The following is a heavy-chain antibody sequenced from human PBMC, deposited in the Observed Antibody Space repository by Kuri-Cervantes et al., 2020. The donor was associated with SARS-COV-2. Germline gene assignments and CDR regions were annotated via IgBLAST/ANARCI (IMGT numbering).Heavy chain of an antibody. J-gene: IGHJ4*02. D-gene: IGHD4-23*01. Sequence: GESLKISCAASGFTFSNYAINWVRQGPGKGLEWVSEISGNGDTTFYADSVKGRFTVSRDNSKNTLYLQMNSLRAEDTAVYYCAKAPRPHWDGGNSGDYWGQGTLVTVSS. V-gene: IGHV3-23*01. CDR1: GFTFSNYA. CDR3: AKAPRPHWDGGNSGDY. CDR2: ISGNGDTT.